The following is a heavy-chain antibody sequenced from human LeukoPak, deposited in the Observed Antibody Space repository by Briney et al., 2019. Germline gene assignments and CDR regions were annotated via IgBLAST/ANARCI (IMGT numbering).Heavy chain of an antibody. D-gene: IGHD3-10*01. V-gene: IGHV3-15*01. CDR3: TTHYRPGSHYNIFDY. CDR2: IQSIVNGGTT. J-gene: IGHJ4*02. Sequence: GVSLRLSCAASGITFSDTWMSWVRRAPGKGLEWVAGIQSIVNGGTTDYAAPVKGRFTVSRDDSKDMVFLQMNSLETEDTAVYYCTTHYRPGSHYNIFDYWGQGTLVTVSS. CDR1: GITFSDTW.